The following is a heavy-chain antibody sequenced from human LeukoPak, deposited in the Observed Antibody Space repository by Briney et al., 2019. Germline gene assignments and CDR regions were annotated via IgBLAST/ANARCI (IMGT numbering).Heavy chain of an antibody. CDR3: ASRGWYQQD. D-gene: IGHD2-15*01. Sequence: PGGSLRLSCAASRFTFSTYWMSWVRQAPGKELEWVANINQDGSEKYNVDSVKGRFTISRDNAKNSLYLQMNSLRVEDAAVYYCASRGWYQQDWGLGTLVTVSS. J-gene: IGHJ4*02. V-gene: IGHV3-7*01. CDR1: RFTFSTYW. CDR2: INQDGSEK.